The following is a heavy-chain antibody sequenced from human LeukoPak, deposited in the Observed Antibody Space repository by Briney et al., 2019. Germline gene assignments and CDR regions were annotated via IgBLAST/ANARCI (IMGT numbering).Heavy chain of an antibody. D-gene: IGHD1-26*01. CDR2: IYYSGST. Sequence: SETLSLTCTVSGGSISSGGYYWSWICQHPGKGLEWIGYIYYSGSTYYNPSLKSRVTISVDTSKNQFSLKLSSVTAADTAVYYCATYSGSYYLLDYWGQGTLVTVSS. J-gene: IGHJ4*02. V-gene: IGHV4-31*03. CDR1: GGSISSGGYY. CDR3: ATYSGSYYLLDY.